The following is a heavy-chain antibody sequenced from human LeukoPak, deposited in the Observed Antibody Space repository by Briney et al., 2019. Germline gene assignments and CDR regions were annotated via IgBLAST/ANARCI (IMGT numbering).Heavy chain of an antibody. CDR2: FMPRLHIG. CDR1: GGTVNIYS. J-gene: IGHJ4*02. Sequence: SVKVSCKASGGTVNIYSFSWVRQAPGQGLEWMGRFMPRLHIGNYAQKFQGRVSITADISTSTSYMELSSLRSEDTAVYFCAITVDYDLGNFDYWGQGTLVTVSS. CDR3: AITVDYDLGNFDY. V-gene: IGHV1-69*02. D-gene: IGHD3-3*01.